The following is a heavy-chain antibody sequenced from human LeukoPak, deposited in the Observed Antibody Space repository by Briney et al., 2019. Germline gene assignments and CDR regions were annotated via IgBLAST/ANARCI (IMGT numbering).Heavy chain of an antibody. CDR2: LHRDGSA. Sequence: GGSLRLSCAASGFTVSDNNMIWVRQAPGKGLEWVSTLHRDGSARYADSVNGRFTISRDDSKNTLSLQMSSLRDEDTAVYYCVRVHGGGYWGQGTLVTVSS. D-gene: IGHD3-16*01. V-gene: IGHV3-53*01. J-gene: IGHJ4*02. CDR3: VRVHGGGY. CDR1: GFTVSDNN.